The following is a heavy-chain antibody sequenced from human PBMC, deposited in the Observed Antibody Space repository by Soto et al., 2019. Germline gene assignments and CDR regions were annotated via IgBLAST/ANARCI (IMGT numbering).Heavy chain of an antibody. CDR1: GGSISSYY. Sequence: TSETLSLTCTVSGGSISSYYWSWIRQPPGKGLEWIGYIYYSGSTNYNPSLKSRVTMSVDTSKNQFSLKLSSVTAADTAVYYCARGGSGSYYNYYMNVWGKGTTVTVSS. CDR3: ARGGSGSYYNYYMNV. D-gene: IGHD3-10*01. V-gene: IGHV4-59*01. CDR2: IYYSGST. J-gene: IGHJ6*03.